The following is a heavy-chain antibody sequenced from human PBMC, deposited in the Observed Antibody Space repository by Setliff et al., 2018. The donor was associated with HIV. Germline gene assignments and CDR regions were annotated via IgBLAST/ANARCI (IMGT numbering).Heavy chain of an antibody. V-gene: IGHV4-34*01. D-gene: IGHD2-2*01. Sequence: PSETLSLTCAVYGGSFSGYYWNWIRQPPGKGLEWIGEINHCGSTNNNPSLKSRVTISVDTSKNQFSLKLSSVTAADTAVYYCARGFDYAQRPPLYYFDYWGQGTLVTVSS. CDR2: INHCGST. CDR3: ARGFDYAQRPPLYYFDY. J-gene: IGHJ4*02. CDR1: GGSFSGYY.